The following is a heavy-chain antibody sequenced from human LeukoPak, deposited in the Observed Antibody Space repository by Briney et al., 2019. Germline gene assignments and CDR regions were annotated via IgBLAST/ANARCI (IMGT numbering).Heavy chain of an antibody. J-gene: IGHJ4*02. Sequence: GGSLRLSCAASGFTFSSYRMNWVRQAPGKGLEWVSYISSSSSTIYYADSVKGRFTISRDNSKNTLYLQMNSLRAEDTAVYYCAKDSYYDYVWGSYRYTNQFDYWGQGTLVTVSS. D-gene: IGHD3-16*02. V-gene: IGHV3-48*01. CDR1: GFTFSSYR. CDR2: ISSSSSTI. CDR3: AKDSYYDYVWGSYRYTNQFDY.